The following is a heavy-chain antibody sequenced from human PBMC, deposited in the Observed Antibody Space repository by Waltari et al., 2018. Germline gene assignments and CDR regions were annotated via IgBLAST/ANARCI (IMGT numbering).Heavy chain of an antibody. D-gene: IGHD3-10*01. CDR2: IKREIDGGTA. V-gene: IGHV3-15*01. Sequence: HLVESGGGLVTPGASLRLSCVGSGYPFDDAWMSWVRQAPGKGLEWVGRIKREIDGGTAEYVESVKDRFTISRDDSKNTLYLQMNGLKSEDSAVYCCVRESFGNDIWGQGTLVTVSS. CDR1: GYPFDDAW. J-gene: IGHJ4*02. CDR3: VRESFGNDI.